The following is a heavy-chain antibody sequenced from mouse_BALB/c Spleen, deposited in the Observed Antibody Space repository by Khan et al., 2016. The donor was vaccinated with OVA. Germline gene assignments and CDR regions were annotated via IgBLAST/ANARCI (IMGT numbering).Heavy chain of an antibody. CDR2: INPSSGYT. Sequence: QVQLKQSGAELVKPGASVKMSCKASGYTFTSYTMHWVKQRPGQGLEWIGYINPSSGYTKYNQKFKDKATLTADKSSSTAYMQLSSLTSEDSAVYYCARKSTRASYWGQGTTLIVSS. CDR3: ARKSTRASY. J-gene: IGHJ2*01. D-gene: IGHD3-1*01. V-gene: IGHV1-4*01. CDR1: GYTFTSYT.